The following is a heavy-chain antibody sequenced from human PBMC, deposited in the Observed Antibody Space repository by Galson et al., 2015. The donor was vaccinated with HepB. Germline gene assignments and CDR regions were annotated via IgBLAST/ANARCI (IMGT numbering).Heavy chain of an antibody. V-gene: IGHV4-59*01. CDR2: IYYSGST. D-gene: IGHD3-22*01. J-gene: IGHJ3*02. CDR1: GGSISSYY. Sequence: SETLSLTCTVSGGSISSYYWSWIRQPPGKGLEWIGYIYYSGSTNYNPSLKSRVTISVDTSKNQFSLKLSSVTAADTAVYYCARDGYYYDSSGYSSSVDRMGAFDIWGQWTMVTVSS. CDR3: ARDGYYYDSSGYSSSVDRMGAFDI.